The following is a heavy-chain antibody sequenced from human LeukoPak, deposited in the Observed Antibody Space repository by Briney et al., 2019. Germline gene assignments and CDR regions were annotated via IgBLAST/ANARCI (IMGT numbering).Heavy chain of an antibody. D-gene: IGHD3-10*01. V-gene: IGHV4-31*03. CDR2: VFYTGST. CDR1: GGSISSGGYY. Sequence: SQTLSLTCTVSGGSISSGGYYWSWIRQHPGKGLEWIGYVFYTGSTHNNPSLKSRVSISVDTSKNQVSLRVTSVTAADTAVYYCARVKGASGRYYFDFWGQGTLVTVSS. J-gene: IGHJ4*02. CDR3: ARVKGASGRYYFDF.